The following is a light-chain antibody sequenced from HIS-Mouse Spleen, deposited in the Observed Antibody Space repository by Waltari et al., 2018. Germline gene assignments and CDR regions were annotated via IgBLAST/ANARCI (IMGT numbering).Light chain of an antibody. V-gene: IGKV1-5*03. Sequence: DIQMTQXXXXXXASXXHRVXITCRXRQSISSWLAXYQQKPGKAPKPRIYKASTXEXGVPSXXSGSGSGTEXTLTISSLQPDDFATYYCQQYNSYSRTFGQGTKVEIK. J-gene: IGKJ1*01. CDR1: QSISSW. CDR3: QQYNSYSRT. CDR2: KAS.